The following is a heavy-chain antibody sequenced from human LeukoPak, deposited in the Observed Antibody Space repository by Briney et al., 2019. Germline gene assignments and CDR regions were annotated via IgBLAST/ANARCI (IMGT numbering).Heavy chain of an antibody. Sequence: AGGSLRLSCAASGFTFSSYAMHWVRQAPGKGLEWVAVISYDGSNKYYADSVKGRFTISRDNSKNTLYLQMNSLRAEDTAVYYCARGWHRYDILTGYYFDYWGQGTLVTVSS. CDR3: ARGWHRYDILTGYYFDY. V-gene: IGHV3-30*04. D-gene: IGHD3-9*01. J-gene: IGHJ4*02. CDR2: ISYDGSNK. CDR1: GFTFSSYA.